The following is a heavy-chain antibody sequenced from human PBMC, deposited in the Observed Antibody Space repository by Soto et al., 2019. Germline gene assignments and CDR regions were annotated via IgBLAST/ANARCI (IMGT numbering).Heavy chain of an antibody. J-gene: IGHJ6*02. CDR3: ARDQVVVATTRDYHYGLDV. CDR2: IYHSGTT. V-gene: IGHV4-59*12. Sequence: PSETLSLTCTVSGGSIRSYYWSWIRQPPGKGLEWIGYIYHSGTTNYNPSLKSRVTISVDTSRNQFSLKLNSVTAADTAMYYCARDQVVVATTRDYHYGLDVWGQGITVTVSS. CDR1: GGSIRSYY. D-gene: IGHD2-15*01.